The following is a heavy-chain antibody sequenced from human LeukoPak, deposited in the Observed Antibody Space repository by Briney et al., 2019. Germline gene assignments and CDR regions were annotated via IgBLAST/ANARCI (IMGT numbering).Heavy chain of an antibody. D-gene: IGHD4-17*01. CDR3: ARHPVRPAYGDFLFDP. CDR1: GGSISSYY. Sequence: SETLSLTCTVSGGSISSYYWSCMREPPGKGLEGVGYIYYSGSTNYNPSLKSRVTIPVDTSKNQFSLKLSSVTATDTAVYYCARHPVRPAYGDFLFDPWGQGTLVTVSS. CDR2: IYYSGST. V-gene: IGHV4-59*08. J-gene: IGHJ5*02.